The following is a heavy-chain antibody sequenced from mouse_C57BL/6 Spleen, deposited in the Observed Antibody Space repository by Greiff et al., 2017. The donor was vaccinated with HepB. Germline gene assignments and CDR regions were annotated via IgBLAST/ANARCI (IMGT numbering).Heavy chain of an antibody. J-gene: IGHJ2*01. CDR3: ARSLTGTSEGYYFDY. V-gene: IGHV1-82*01. Sequence: QVQLQQSGPELVKPGASVKISCKASGYAFSSSWMNWVKQRPGKGLEWIGRIYPGDGDTNYNGKFKGKATLTADKSSSTAYMQLSSLTSEDSAVYFCARSLTGTSEGYYFDYWGQGTTLTVSS. CDR1: GYAFSSSW. D-gene: IGHD4-1*01. CDR2: IYPGDGDT.